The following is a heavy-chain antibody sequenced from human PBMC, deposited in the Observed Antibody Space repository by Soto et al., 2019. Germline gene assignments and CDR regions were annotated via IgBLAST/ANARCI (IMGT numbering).Heavy chain of an antibody. CDR3: ARLGWIQLWAYGMDV. CDR1: GFTYSSYS. V-gene: IGHV3-48*02. D-gene: IGHD5-18*01. Sequence: EVQLVESGGGLVQPGGSLRLSCAASGFTYSSYSMNWVRQAPGKGLEWVSYISSSSSTIYYADSVKGRFTISRDNAKNSLYLQMNSLRDEDTAVYSCARLGWIQLWAYGMDVWGQGTTVTVSS. CDR2: ISSSSSTI. J-gene: IGHJ6*02.